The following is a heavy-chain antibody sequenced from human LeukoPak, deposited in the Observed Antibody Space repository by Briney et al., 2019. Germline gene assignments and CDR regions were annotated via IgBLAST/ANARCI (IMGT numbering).Heavy chain of an antibody. D-gene: IGHD4-17*01. J-gene: IGHJ6*03. CDR3: ARFHYGDYYYYYMDV. CDR2: IIPIFGTA. Sequence: ASVKVSCKASGGTFSSYAISWVRQAPGQGLEWMGGIIPIFGTANYAQKFQGRVTITADESTSTAYMELSSLRSEDTAVYYCARFHYGDYYYYYMDVWAKGPRSPSP. V-gene: IGHV1-69*13. CDR1: GGTFSSYA.